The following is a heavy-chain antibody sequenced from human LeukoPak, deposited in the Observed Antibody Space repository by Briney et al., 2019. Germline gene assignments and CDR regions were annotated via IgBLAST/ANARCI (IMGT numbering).Heavy chain of an antibody. CDR3: ARATIGSPNQVTLYYFDY. D-gene: IGHD3-16*01. J-gene: IGHJ4*02. CDR2: IKHDGSEK. V-gene: IGHV3-7*01. Sequence: GGSLRLSCAASGFTFSSYWMSWVRQAPGKGLEWVANIKHDGSEKYYVDSVKGRFTISRDNAKNSLYLQMNSLRAEDTAVYYCARATIGSPNQVTLYYFDYWGQGTLVTVSS. CDR1: GFTFSSYW.